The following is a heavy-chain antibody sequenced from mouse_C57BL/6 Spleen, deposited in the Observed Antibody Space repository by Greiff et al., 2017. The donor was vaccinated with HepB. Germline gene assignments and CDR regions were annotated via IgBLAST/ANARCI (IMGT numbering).Heavy chain of an antibody. CDR1: GFTFSDFY. D-gene: IGHD1-2*01. Sequence: EVKLMESGGGLVQSGRSLRLSCATSGFTFSDFYMEWVRQAPGKGLEWIAASRNKANDYTTEYSASVKGRFIVSRDTSQSILYLQMNALRAEDTAIYYCARDAHYYGAMDYWGQGTSVTVSS. V-gene: IGHV7-1*01. J-gene: IGHJ4*01. CDR3: ARDAHYYGAMDY. CDR2: SRNKANDYTT.